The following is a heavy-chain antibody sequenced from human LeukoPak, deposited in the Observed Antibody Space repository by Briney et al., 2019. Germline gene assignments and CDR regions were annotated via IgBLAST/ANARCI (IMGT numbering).Heavy chain of an antibody. J-gene: IGHJ4*02. V-gene: IGHV3-23*01. Sequence: GGSLRLPCAASGFTFSTYGMSWVRQAPGKGLEWVSAISGSGGNTYYADSVKGRFTISRDNSRNTLYLQMNSLRAEDTAVYYCAKDYDRNYYESSGFFDYWGQGTLVTVSS. CDR1: GFTFSTYG. CDR2: ISGSGGNT. D-gene: IGHD3-22*01. CDR3: AKDYDRNYYESSGFFDY.